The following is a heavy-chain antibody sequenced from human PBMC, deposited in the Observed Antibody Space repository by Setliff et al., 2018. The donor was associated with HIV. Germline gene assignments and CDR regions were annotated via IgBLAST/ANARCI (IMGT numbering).Heavy chain of an antibody. CDR1: GYSFTAYG. V-gene: IGHV1-18*01. D-gene: IGHD3-22*01. Sequence: GASVKVSCKASGYSFTAYGISWVRQAPGQGFEWMGWINIDSGHTNFAQKFQDRVTVTTDTSTNTTYMELSSLRSEDTAVYYCARAGGHYYDSSGYVFDYWGQGTLVTVPQ. CDR3: ARAGGHYYDSSGYVFDY. CDR2: INIDSGHT. J-gene: IGHJ4*02.